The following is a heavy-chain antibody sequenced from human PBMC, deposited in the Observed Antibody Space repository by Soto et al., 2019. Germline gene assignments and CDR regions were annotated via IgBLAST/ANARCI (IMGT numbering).Heavy chain of an antibody. J-gene: IGHJ6*02. CDR1: GGSISSSSYY. Sequence: SETLSLTCTVSGGSISSSSYYWGWIRQPPGKGLEWIGSIYYSGSTYYNPSLKSRVTISVDTSKNQFSLKLSSVTAADTAVYYCASRYSSGWYERPYYYGMDVWGQGTTVTVSS. D-gene: IGHD6-19*01. CDR3: ASRYSSGWYERPYYYGMDV. V-gene: IGHV4-39*01. CDR2: IYYSGST.